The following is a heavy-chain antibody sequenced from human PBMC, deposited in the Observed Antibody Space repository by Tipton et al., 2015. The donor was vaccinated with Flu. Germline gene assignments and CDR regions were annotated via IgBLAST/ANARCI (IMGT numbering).Heavy chain of an antibody. V-gene: IGHV4-61*02. CDR3: ARGGQWLDEYFQH. Sequence: TLSLTCTVPGGSISSGSYYWSWIRQPAGKGLEWIGRIYTSGSTNYNPSLKSRVTISVDTSKNQFSLKLSSVTAADTAVYYCARGGQWLDEYFQHWGQGTLVTVSS. CDR1: GGSISSGSYY. D-gene: IGHD6-19*01. CDR2: IYTSGST. J-gene: IGHJ1*01.